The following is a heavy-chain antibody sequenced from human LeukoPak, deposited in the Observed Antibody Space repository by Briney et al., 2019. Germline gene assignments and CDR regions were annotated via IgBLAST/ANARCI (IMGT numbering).Heavy chain of an antibody. CDR2: IYYSGST. Sequence: SETLSLTCTVSGGSISNGDYYWSWIRQPPGKGLEWIGYIYYSGSTYYNPSLKSRVTISVDTSKNQFSLKLSSVTAADTAVYYCARIHYYDSSGYYYKPLYYFGYWGQGTLVTVSS. V-gene: IGHV4-30-4*01. CDR1: GGSISNGDYY. CDR3: ARIHYYDSSGYYYKPLYYFGY. D-gene: IGHD3-22*01. J-gene: IGHJ4*02.